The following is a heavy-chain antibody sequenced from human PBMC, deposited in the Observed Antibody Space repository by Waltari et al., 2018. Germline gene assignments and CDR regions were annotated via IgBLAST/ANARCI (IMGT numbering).Heavy chain of an antibody. J-gene: IGHJ4*02. Sequence: HWVRQATGQGAQWMGRIITNSGGTDYAQEFQGRDTMTRDTSISTVYMELSSVRSDDTAVYYCVRENWYYDYWGQGTQVTVSS. CDR2: IITNSGGT. D-gene: IGHD1-1*01. V-gene: IGHV1-2*06. CDR3: VRENWYYDY.